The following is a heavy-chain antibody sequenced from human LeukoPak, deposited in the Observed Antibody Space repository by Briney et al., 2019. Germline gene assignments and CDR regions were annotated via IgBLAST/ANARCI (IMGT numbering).Heavy chain of an antibody. CDR3: ATNRPYSGSYYFDY. J-gene: IGHJ4*02. Sequence: ASVTVSCTVSGYTLTELSMHWVRPPPGKGLEWVGGFDPEDGETIYAQKFQGRVTMTEDTSTDTAYMELSSLRSEDTAVYYCATNRPYSGSYYFDYWGQGTLVTVSS. CDR2: FDPEDGET. CDR1: GYTLTELS. D-gene: IGHD1-26*01. V-gene: IGHV1-24*01.